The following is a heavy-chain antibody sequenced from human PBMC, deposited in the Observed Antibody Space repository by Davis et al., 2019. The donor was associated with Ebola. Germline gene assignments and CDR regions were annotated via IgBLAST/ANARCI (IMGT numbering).Heavy chain of an antibody. V-gene: IGHV4-59*08. D-gene: IGHD1-26*01. CDR3: AREVGATDY. Sequence: MPSETLSLTCTVSGGSISGYSWTWIRQPPGKGLEWIGYIYYTGSTNYNPSLKSRVTISVDTSKNQFSLKLSSVTAADTAVYYCAREVGATDYWGQGTLVTVSS. CDR2: IYYTGST. CDR1: GGSISGYS. J-gene: IGHJ4*02.